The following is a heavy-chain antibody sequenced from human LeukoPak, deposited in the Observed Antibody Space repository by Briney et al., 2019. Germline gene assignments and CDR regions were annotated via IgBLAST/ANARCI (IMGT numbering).Heavy chain of an antibody. J-gene: IGHJ4*02. CDR1: GFTFSSYW. D-gene: IGHD1-26*01. Sequence: GGSLRLSCAASGFTFSSYWMHWVRQAPGKGLVWVSRINSDGGSTSYADSVKGRFTISGDNAKNTLYLQMNSLRAEDTAVYYCARESSVGAHKAFDYWGQGTLVTVSS. CDR2: INSDGGST. V-gene: IGHV3-74*01. CDR3: ARESSVGAHKAFDY.